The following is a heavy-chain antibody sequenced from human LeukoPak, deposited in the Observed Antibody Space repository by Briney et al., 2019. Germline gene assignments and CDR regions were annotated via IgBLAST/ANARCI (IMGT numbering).Heavy chain of an antibody. V-gene: IGHV4-59*01. Sequence: SETLSLTCTVSGGSISSYYWSWIRQPPGKGLEWIGYIYYSGSTNYNPSLKSRVTISVDTSKNQFSLKLSSVTAADTAVYYCARADTAMGPDAFDIWGQGTMVTVSS. D-gene: IGHD5-18*01. J-gene: IGHJ3*02. CDR1: GGSISSYY. CDR3: ARADTAMGPDAFDI. CDR2: IYYSGST.